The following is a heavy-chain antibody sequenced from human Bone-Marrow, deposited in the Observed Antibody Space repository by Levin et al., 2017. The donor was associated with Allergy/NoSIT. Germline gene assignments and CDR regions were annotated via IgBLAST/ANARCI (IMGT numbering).Heavy chain of an antibody. CDR2: VYSRGST. CDR1: GDSITSSTYY. J-gene: IGHJ5*02. Sequence: SETLSLTCTVSGDSITSSTYYWDWIRQPPGKGLEWIVSVYSRGSTSYSPSLKSRITISIDTSKTQFFLRVRSVTAADTAVYYCARRGDPWGQGILVTVSS. CDR3: ARRGDP. V-gene: IGHV4-39*01.